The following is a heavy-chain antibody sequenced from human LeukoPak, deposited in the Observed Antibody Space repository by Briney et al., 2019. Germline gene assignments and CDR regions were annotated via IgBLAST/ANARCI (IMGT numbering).Heavy chain of an antibody. V-gene: IGHV3-7*01. CDR3: ARDGTAAGLYFDL. CDR1: GFTFSSYW. Sequence: GGSLRLSCAVSGFTFSSYWMNWVRQAPGKGLEWVASIKQDGGEKSYVDSVKGRFTISRDNAKNSLYLQMSSLRAEDTAVYYCARDGTAAGLYFDLRGQGTLVTVSS. J-gene: IGHJ4*01. D-gene: IGHD6-13*01. CDR2: IKQDGGEK.